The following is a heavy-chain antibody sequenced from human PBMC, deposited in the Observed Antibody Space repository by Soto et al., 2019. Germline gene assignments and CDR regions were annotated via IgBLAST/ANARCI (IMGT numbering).Heavy chain of an antibody. CDR3: ARVGDWNDGFDYYCGMEV. CDR2: ISSSSSYI. Sequence: GGSLRLSCAASGFTFSSYSMNWVRQAPGKGLEWVSSISSSSSYIYYADSVKGRFTISRDNAKNSLYLQMNSLRAEDTAVYYFARVGDWNDGFDYYCGMEVWGHGSTVTVSS. D-gene: IGHD1-1*01. CDR1: GFTFSSYS. V-gene: IGHV3-21*01. J-gene: IGHJ6*01.